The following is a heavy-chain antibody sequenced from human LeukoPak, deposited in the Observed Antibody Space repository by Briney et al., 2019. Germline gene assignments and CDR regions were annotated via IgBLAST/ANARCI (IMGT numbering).Heavy chain of an antibody. J-gene: IGHJ4*02. V-gene: IGHV3-64*02. Sequence: VGSLRLSCAASGFTFNIHAMHWVRQAPGKGLEYVSGLNSNGGATYYSDSVQARFVISRDNSKNTLYLQMDRLRTEDTAVYYCARSPTTGWYYFEDWGQGTLVTVSS. CDR1: GFTFNIHA. CDR3: ARSPTTGWYYFED. D-gene: IGHD6-19*01. CDR2: LNSNGGAT.